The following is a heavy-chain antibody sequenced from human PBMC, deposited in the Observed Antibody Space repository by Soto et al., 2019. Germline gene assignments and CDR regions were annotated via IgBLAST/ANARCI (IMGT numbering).Heavy chain of an antibody. J-gene: IGHJ6*02. CDR3: VRDLTSCTSARCYSYHYGMDF. V-gene: IGHV3-74*01. D-gene: IGHD1-26*01. Sequence: RGSLLLSCTSSDFTFRIYWTAWVRQVPGKGLVSVSRINSDGGRTIYADSVKGRFTISRDNSKNTVDLQMNSLRAEDTAVYYCVRDLTSCTSARCYSYHYGMDFWGQGTTVTVSS. CDR1: DFTFRIYW. CDR2: INSDGGRT.